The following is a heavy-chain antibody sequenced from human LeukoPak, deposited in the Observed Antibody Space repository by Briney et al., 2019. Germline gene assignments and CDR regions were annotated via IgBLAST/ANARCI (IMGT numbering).Heavy chain of an antibody. D-gene: IGHD6-13*01. CDR2: TFPGDSDT. CDR3: ARQRGEGDGYRD. Sequence: HGESLKISCEASGYTFTSYWIGWVRQMPGKGLEWMGITFPGDSDTRYSPSFQGQVTISADKSISTAYLQWSSLKASDTAMYYCARQRGEGDGYRDWGQGTLVTVSS. V-gene: IGHV5-51*01. J-gene: IGHJ4*02. CDR1: GYTFTSYW.